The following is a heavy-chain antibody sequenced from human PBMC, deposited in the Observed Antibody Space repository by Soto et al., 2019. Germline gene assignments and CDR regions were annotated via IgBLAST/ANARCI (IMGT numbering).Heavy chain of an antibody. Sequence: GGSLRLSCAASGFTFSSYAMHWVRQAPGKGLEWVAVISYDGSNKYYADSVKGRFTISRDNSKNTLYLQMNSLSAEDTALYYCATIFKTNGMDVWGQGTTVTVSS. D-gene: IGHD3-9*01. V-gene: IGHV3-30-3*01. CDR2: ISYDGSNK. CDR1: GFTFSSYA. CDR3: ATIFKTNGMDV. J-gene: IGHJ6*02.